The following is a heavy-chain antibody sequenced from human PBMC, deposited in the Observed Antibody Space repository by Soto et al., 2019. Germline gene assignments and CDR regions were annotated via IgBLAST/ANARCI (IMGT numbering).Heavy chain of an antibody. CDR2: IIPLFGTT. J-gene: IGHJ6*02. CDR1: GDTFKNCV. CDR3: AAELGFGKLSVV. V-gene: IGHV1-69*01. Sequence: QVQVVQSGVEVRRPGSSVKVSCKASGDTFKNCVISWVRQAPGQGLEWMGGIIPLFGTTDVAQRVQGRLTITTDESTTTAYMELSRLRSEDTATYYCAAELGFGKLSVVWGQGTTVIVSS. D-gene: IGHD3-10*01.